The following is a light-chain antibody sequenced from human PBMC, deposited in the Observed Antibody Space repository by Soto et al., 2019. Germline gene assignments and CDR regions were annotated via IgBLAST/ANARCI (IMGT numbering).Light chain of an antibody. V-gene: IGKV3-11*01. J-gene: IGKJ4*01. CDR1: QSVSSY. CDR2: DAS. CDR3: QQRCNWPL. Sequence: EIVLTQSPATLSLSPGERATLSCRASQSVSSYLAWYQQKPGQAPRLLIYDASNRATGIPARFSGSGSGTVFTLTISSLEPEDFAVYYCQQRCNWPLFGGGTKVEIK.